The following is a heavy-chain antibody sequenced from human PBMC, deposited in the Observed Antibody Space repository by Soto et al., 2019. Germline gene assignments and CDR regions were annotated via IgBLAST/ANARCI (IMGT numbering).Heavy chain of an antibody. V-gene: IGHV1-69*06. CDR1: GGSFSTYA. CDR2: IIPLFGTE. Sequence: QVHLVQSGAEVKKPGSSVKVSCKASGGSFSTYAINWLRQAPGQGLEWMGGIIPLFGTENYAQNFQDRFTFTADKSTTTASMEVRSLTSEDTAVYYWATGFWSGPIAHYFDYWGQGTLVTVSS. J-gene: IGHJ4*01. CDR3: ATGFWSGPIAHYFDY. D-gene: IGHD3-3*01.